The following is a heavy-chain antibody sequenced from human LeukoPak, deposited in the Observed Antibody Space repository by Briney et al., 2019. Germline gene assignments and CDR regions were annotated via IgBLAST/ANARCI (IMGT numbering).Heavy chain of an antibody. Sequence: SVKVSCKASGGTFKNYAISWVRQAPGQGLEWMGGILPIFGTTNYAQKFQARVTITADESTSTAYMKMSSLRSEDTAVYYCGRGLGGATVDYWGQGTLVTVSS. D-gene: IGHD1-26*01. J-gene: IGHJ4*02. CDR3: GRGLGGATVDY. V-gene: IGHV1-69*13. CDR1: GGTFKNYA. CDR2: ILPIFGTT.